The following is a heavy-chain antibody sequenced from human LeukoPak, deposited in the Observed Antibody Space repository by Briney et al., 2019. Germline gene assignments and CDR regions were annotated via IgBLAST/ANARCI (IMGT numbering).Heavy chain of an antibody. CDR1: GFTFSNYN. V-gene: IGHV3-48*02. Sequence: TGGSLRLSCAASGFTFSNYNINWVRQAPGKGLEWVSYISSSGSSIYFADSVKGRFTISRDNAKNSLFLQMNSLRDEDTAVYYCARDYGGHGEYFDFWGQGTLVTVSS. D-gene: IGHD4-23*01. CDR2: ISSSGSSI. J-gene: IGHJ4*02. CDR3: ARDYGGHGEYFDF.